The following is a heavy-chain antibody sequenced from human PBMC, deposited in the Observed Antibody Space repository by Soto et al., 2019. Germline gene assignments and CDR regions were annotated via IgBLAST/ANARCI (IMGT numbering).Heavy chain of an antibody. V-gene: IGHV3-48*01. CDR3: ASSVIAVAPCLGNWFDP. CDR1: GFTFSSYS. CDR2: ISSSSSTI. J-gene: IGHJ5*02. D-gene: IGHD6-19*01. Sequence: EVQLVESGGGLVQPGGSLRLSCAASGFTFSSYSMNWVRQAPGKGLEWVSYISSSSSTIYYADSVKGRFTISRDNAKNSLYLQMNSLRAEDTAVYYCASSVIAVAPCLGNWFDPWGQGTLVTVSS.